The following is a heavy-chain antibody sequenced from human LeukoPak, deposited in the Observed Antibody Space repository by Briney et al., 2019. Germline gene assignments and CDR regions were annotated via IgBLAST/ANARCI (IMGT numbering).Heavy chain of an antibody. Sequence: GGSLRLSCAASGFTFSSYGMHWVRQAPGKGLEWVAFIRYDGSNKYYADSVKGRFTISRDNSKNTLYLQMNSLRAEDTAVYYCARGNVGARNYYYYMDVWGKGTTVTVSS. CDR2: IRYDGSNK. V-gene: IGHV3-30*02. J-gene: IGHJ6*03. D-gene: IGHD1-26*01. CDR1: GFTFSSYG. CDR3: ARGNVGARNYYYYMDV.